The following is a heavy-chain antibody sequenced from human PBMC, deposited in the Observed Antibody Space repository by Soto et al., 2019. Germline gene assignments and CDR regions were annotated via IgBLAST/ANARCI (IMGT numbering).Heavy chain of an antibody. CDR2: INHSGST. J-gene: IGHJ4*02. V-gene: IGHV4-34*01. CDR1: GGSFSVYY. Sequence: PSDTLSLTCTVYGGSFSVYYWSWIRQPPGKGLEWIGEINHSGSTNYNPSLKSRVTISVDTSKNQFSLKLSSVTAADTAVYYCARGRSGDSSGYYASVFGFWGQGTLVTVSS. CDR3: ARGRSGDSSGYYASVFGF. D-gene: IGHD3-22*01.